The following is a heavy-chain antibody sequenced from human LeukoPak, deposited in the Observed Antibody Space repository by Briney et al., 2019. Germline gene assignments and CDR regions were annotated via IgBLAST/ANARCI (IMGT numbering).Heavy chain of an antibody. D-gene: IGHD3-22*01. CDR2: IGGCGGRT. CDR1: GFTFRTYA. J-gene: IGHJ4*02. CDR3: AKDLGDYDTSGCPDY. V-gene: IGHV3-23*01. Sequence: GGPLRLSCTASGFTFRTYAMSWAPQAPGKALEGVSCIGGCGGRTYYARSVKGRFTISRDNSKITVYLLMNSLRAEDTAVYYCAKDLGDYDTSGCPDYWGQGTLVTVSS.